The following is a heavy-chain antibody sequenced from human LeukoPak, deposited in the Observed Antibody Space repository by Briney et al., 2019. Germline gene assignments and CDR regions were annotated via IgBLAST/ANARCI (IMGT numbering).Heavy chain of an antibody. V-gene: IGHV3-7*01. CDR2: IKQDGSEK. CDR3: ARESYYDSNRDEYYYYGMDV. J-gene: IGHJ6*02. Sequence: SXARQAXXXXXXXXANIKQDGSEKYYVDSVKGRFTISRDDAKNSLYLQMNSLRAEDTAVYYCARESYYDSNRDEYYYYGMDVWGQGTTVTVSS. D-gene: IGHD3-22*01.